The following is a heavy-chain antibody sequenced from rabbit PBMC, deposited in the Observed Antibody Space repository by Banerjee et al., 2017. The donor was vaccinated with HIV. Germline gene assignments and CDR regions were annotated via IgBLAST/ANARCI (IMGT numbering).Heavy chain of an antibody. J-gene: IGHJ3*01. Sequence: QSLEESGGDLVKPGASLTLTCTASGFSFNNKYVMCWVRQAPGKGLEWIACINSNTGNTVYASWAKGPFTISKTSSTTVTLQMTSLTAADTATYFCARDPTSYTGGGGMDLWGQGTLVTVS. D-gene: IGHD1-1*01. CDR3: ARDPTSYTGGGGMDL. CDR2: INSNTGNT. V-gene: IGHV1S40*01. CDR1: GFSFNNKYV.